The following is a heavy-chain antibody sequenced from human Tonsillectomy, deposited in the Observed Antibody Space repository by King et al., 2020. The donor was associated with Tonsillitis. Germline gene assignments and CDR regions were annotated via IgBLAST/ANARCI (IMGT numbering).Heavy chain of an antibody. CDR2: IIPIFGTA. CDR1: GGTFSSYA. D-gene: IGHD2-2*01. V-gene: IGHV1-69*01. J-gene: IGHJ6*02. CDR3: ARDPAYCSSTSCYDYYYGMDV. Sequence: QLVQSGAEVKKPGSSVKVSCKASGGTFSSYAISWVRQAPGQGLEWMGGIIPIFGTANYAQKFQGRVTITADESTSTAYMELSSLRSEDTAVYYCARDPAYCSSTSCYDYYYGMDVWGQGTTVTVSS.